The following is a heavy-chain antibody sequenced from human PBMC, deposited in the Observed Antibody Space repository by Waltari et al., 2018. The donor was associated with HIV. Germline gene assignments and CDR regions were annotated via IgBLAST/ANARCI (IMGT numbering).Heavy chain of an antibody. CDR1: HFSISSGHY. J-gene: IGHJ4*02. Sequence: QVQLQESGPGLVKPSDTLSLTCAVSHFSISSGHYWGWIRQSPGKGVEWIGSVFHSGSAFYKPSFKSRFSISVDTSKNQFSLKLTSVTAADTAVYYCARQPAPDSTWFQIYFDYWGQGTVVTVSS. D-gene: IGHD6-13*01. CDR2: VFHSGSA. CDR3: ARQPAPDSTWFQIYFDY. V-gene: IGHV4-38-2*01.